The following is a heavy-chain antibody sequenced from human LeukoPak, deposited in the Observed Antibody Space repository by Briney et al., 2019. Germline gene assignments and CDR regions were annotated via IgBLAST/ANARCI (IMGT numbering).Heavy chain of an antibody. CDR3: ARGGIAVAGTFDY. Sequence: SETLSLTCTVSGGSISSYYWNWIRQPPGKGLEWIGYIYYSGSTNYNPPLKSRVTISVDTSKNQFSLKLSSVTAADTAVYYCARGGIAVAGTFDYWGQGTLVTVSS. CDR2: IYYSGST. J-gene: IGHJ4*02. V-gene: IGHV4-59*01. CDR1: GGSISSYY. D-gene: IGHD6-19*01.